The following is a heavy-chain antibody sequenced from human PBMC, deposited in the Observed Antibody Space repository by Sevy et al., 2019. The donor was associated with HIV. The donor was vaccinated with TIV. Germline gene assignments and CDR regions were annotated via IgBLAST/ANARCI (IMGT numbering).Heavy chain of an antibody. Sequence: SETLSLTCTVSGYSISSGYYWGWIRQPPGKGLEWIGSIYHSGSTYYNPSLKSRVTISVDTSKNQFSLKLSSVTAADTAVYYCGREGGGGATFDYWGQGTLVTVSS. D-gene: IGHD1-26*01. CDR2: IYHSGST. CDR3: GREGGGGATFDY. CDR1: GYSISSGYY. J-gene: IGHJ4*02. V-gene: IGHV4-38-2*02.